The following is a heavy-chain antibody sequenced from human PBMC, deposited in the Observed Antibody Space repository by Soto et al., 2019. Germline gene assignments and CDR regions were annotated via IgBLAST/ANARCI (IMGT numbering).Heavy chain of an antibody. V-gene: IGHV3-30-3*01. CDR2: ISYDGSNK. CDR1: GFTFSSYA. Sequence: VGSLRLSCAASGFTFSSYAMHWVRQAPGKGLEWVAVISYDGSNKYYADSVKGRFTISRDNSKNTLYLQMNSLRAEDTAVYYCASVDTAMVILRPFDYWGQGTLVTVSS. CDR3: ASVDTAMVILRPFDY. J-gene: IGHJ4*02. D-gene: IGHD5-18*01.